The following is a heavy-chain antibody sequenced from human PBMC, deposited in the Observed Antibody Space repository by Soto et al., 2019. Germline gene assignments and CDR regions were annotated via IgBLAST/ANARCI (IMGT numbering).Heavy chain of an antibody. D-gene: IGHD3-22*01. J-gene: IGHJ4*02. Sequence: SEPLSLTCTVSGGSISSYYWSWIRQPPGKGLEWIGYIYYSGSTNYNPSLKSRVTISVDTSKNQFSLKLSSVTAADTAVYYCARIMHYYDSSGYEDYWGQGTLVTVSS. CDR2: IYYSGST. V-gene: IGHV4-59*01. CDR3: ARIMHYYDSSGYEDY. CDR1: GGSISSYY.